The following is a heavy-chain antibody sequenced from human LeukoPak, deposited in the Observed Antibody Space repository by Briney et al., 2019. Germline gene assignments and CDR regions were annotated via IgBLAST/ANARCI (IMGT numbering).Heavy chain of an antibody. D-gene: IGHD2-2*01. CDR3: ARDVVAARGSFDY. CDR2: VYTSGST. CDR1: GDSLSSVS. Sequence: SETLSLTCTVSGDSLSSVSWSWIRQPAGQGLEWIGRVYTSGSTNSNPSLKSRATMSVDMSKNQFSLKLSSVTAADTAVYYCARDVVAARGSFDYWGQGTLVTVSS. V-gene: IGHV4-4*07. J-gene: IGHJ4*02.